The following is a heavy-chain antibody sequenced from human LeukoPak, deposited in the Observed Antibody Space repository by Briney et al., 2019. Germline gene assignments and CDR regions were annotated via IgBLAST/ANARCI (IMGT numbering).Heavy chain of an antibody. V-gene: IGHV3-11*01. CDR2: ITSSGSTT. CDR1: GFTFSDYS. J-gene: IGHJ4*02. Sequence: GGSLRLSCAASGFTFSDYSMSWIRQAPGKGLEWVSYITSSGSTTYYADSVKGRFTISRDNAKNSLYLQMNSLRAEDTAVYYCARELAGGDYGGDYWGQGTLVTVSS. CDR3: ARELAGGDYGGDY. D-gene: IGHD4-17*01.